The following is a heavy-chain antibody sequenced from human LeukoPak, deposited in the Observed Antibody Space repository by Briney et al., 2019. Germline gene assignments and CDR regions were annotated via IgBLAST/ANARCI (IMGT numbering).Heavy chain of an antibody. CDR1: GFTFSSYS. D-gene: IGHD2-2*01. V-gene: IGHV3-21*04. CDR3: AKDSAIVPAAPYGMDV. Sequence: PGGSLRLSCAASGFTFSSYSMNWVRQAPGKGLEWVSSISGSSSYRYYADSVKGRFTISRDNPKNTLYLQMNSLRAEDTAVYYCAKDSAIVPAAPYGMDVWGQGTTVTVSS. CDR2: ISGSSSYR. J-gene: IGHJ6*02.